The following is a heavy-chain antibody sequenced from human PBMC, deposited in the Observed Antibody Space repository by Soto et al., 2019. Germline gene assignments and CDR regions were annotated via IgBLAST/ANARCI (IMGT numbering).Heavy chain of an antibody. CDR2: IWYDGSNK. V-gene: IGHV3-33*01. D-gene: IGHD3-22*01. J-gene: IGHJ3*02. Sequence: QVQLVESGGGVVQPGRSLRLSCAASGFTFSSYGMHWVRQAPGKGLEWVAVIWYDGSNKYYADSVKGRFTISRDNSKNTLYLQMNSLRADDTAVYYCARRYYYDSSGFIPHDAFDIWGQGTMVTVSS. CDR1: GFTFSSYG. CDR3: ARRYYYDSSGFIPHDAFDI.